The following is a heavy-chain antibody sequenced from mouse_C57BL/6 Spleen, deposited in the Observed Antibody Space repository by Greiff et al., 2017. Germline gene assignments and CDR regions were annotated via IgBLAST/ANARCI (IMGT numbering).Heavy chain of an antibody. CDR3: ARWGGSSYVGFAY. CDR1: GYTFTSYW. CDR2: IDPSDSET. V-gene: IGHV1-52*01. D-gene: IGHD1-1*01. J-gene: IGHJ3*01. Sequence: QVHVKQSGAELVRPGSSVKLSCKASGYTFTSYWMHWVKQRPIQGLEWIGNIDPSDSETHYNQKFKDKATLTVDKSSSTAYMQLSSLTSEDSAVYYCARWGGSSYVGFAYWGQGTLVTVSA.